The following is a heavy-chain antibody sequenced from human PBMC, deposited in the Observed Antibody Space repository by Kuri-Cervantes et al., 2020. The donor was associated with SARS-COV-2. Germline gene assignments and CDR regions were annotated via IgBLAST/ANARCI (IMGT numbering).Heavy chain of an antibody. Sequence: GESLKISCAASGFTFSDYYMSWIRQAPGKGLEWVSYISSSSSYTNYADSVRGRFTISRDKANNSLYLQLNSLRAEDTAVYYCARGERGYYYGHGHYWGQGTLVTVSS. D-gene: IGHD5-18*01. V-gene: IGHV3-11*05. CDR1: GFTFSDYY. CDR3: ARGERGYYYGHGHY. J-gene: IGHJ4*02. CDR2: ISSSSSYT.